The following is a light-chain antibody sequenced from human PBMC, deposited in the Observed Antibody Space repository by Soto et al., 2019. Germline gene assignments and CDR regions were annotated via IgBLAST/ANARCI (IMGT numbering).Light chain of an antibody. CDR3: QQYNSFPLT. Sequence: DIQMTQSPSTLSASVGDRVTITCRASQSISSWLAWYQQKPGKAPRLLIYKASSLESGVPSRFSGSGSGTEFTLTISSLQPDDFATYYCQQYNSFPLTFGGGTKVQIK. J-gene: IGKJ4*01. V-gene: IGKV1-5*03. CDR2: KAS. CDR1: QSISSW.